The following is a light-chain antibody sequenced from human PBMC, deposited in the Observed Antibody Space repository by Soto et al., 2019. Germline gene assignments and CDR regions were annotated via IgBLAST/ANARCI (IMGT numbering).Light chain of an antibody. CDR1: SSNIGSNA. Sequence: QSVLTQPPSASGTPGQRVTISCSGSSSNIGSNAVNWYQQLPGTAPKLLIYTFAQRPSGVPDRFSGSKSGTSASLAISGLQPEDEADYYCASWDVSLNAWVFGGGTKLTVL. J-gene: IGLJ3*02. CDR3: ASWDVSLNAWV. CDR2: TFA. V-gene: IGLV1-44*01.